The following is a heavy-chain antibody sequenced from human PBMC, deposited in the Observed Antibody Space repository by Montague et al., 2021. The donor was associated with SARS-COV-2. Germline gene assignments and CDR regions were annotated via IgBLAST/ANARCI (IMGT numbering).Heavy chain of an antibody. CDR1: GGSSSDYY. CDR2: ISHRGTS. D-gene: IGHD3-22*01. CDR3: ARGRQHFNMIVVVMTGGEYYFDY. Sequence: SETLSLTCAVYGGSSSDYYWSWIRQPPGKGLEWIGEISHRGTSKYNPSLKSRVSISLDTSKNQFSLYLSSVTAADTAVYYCARGRQHFNMIVVVMTGGEYYFDYWGQGTLVTVSS. J-gene: IGHJ4*02. V-gene: IGHV4-34*01.